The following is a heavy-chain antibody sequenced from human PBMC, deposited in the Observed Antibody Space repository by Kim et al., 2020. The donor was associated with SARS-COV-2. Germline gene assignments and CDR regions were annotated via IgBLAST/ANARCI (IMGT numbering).Heavy chain of an antibody. CDR2: TYYRSKWYN. CDR1: GDSVSSNSAA. Sequence: SQTLSLTCAISGDSVSSNSAAWNWIRQSPSRGLEWLGRTYYRSKWYNDYAVSVKSRITINPDTSKNQFSLQLNSVTPEDTTVYYCAREVMYSGSYGVRGLLGAYWYFDLWGRGTLVTVSS. J-gene: IGHJ2*01. D-gene: IGHD1-26*01. CDR3: AREVMYSGSYGVRGLLGAYWYFDL. V-gene: IGHV6-1*01.